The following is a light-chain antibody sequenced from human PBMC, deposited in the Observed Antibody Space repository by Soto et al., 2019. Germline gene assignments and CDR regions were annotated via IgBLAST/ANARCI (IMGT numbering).Light chain of an antibody. J-gene: IGKJ2*01. CDR3: QQYYSTPPYT. CDR2: WAS. Sequence: DIVMTQSPDSLAVSLGERATINCKSSQSVFYSSNNKNYLAWYQQKPGQPPKLLIYWASTRESGVPDRFSGSGSGSDFTLTISSLLAEDVAVYYCQQYYSTPPYTFGQGTKLEIK. CDR1: QSVFYSSNNKNY. V-gene: IGKV4-1*01.